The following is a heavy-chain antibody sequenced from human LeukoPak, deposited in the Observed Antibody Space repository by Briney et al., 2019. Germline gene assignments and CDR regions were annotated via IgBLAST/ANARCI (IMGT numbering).Heavy chain of an antibody. V-gene: IGHV3-48*01. CDR1: GFTFSSYS. CDR3: ARDDTVTTRVGFID. CDR2: ISSSSSTI. Sequence: PGGSLRLSCAASGFTFSSYSMNWVRQAPGKGLEWVSYISSSSSTIYYADSVKGRFTISRDNAKNSLYLQMNSLRVEDTAVYYCARDDTVTTRVGFIDWGQGTLVTVSS. J-gene: IGHJ4*02. D-gene: IGHD4-17*01.